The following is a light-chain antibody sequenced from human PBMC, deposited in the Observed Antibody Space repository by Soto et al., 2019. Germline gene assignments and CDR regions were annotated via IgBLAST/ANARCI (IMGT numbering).Light chain of an antibody. J-gene: IGKJ3*01. CDR1: QSVSSSY. CDR3: QQYGSSPGLT. CDR2: GAS. V-gene: IGKV3-20*01. Sequence: EIVLTQSPGTLSLSPGERATLSCRASQSVSSSYLAWYQQKPGQAPRLLIYGASSRATGIPDRFSGSGSGTEFTLTISRLEPEDFGVYYCQQYGSSPGLTFGPGTKVDIK.